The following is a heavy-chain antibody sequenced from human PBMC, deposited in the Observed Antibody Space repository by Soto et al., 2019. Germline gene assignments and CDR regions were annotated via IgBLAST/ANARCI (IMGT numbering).Heavy chain of an antibody. CDR3: ARTYDNSGPNSGGYAFDI. CDR1: GDSINSYY. Sequence: QVQLQESGPGLVKPSETLSFTCTVSGDSINSYYWSWIRQPPGKGLEWIAYFYKSGTTNYNPSLKSRVTISVDTSKNKFSLKLSSVTAADTAVYYCARTYDNSGPNSGGYAFDIWGQGTMLTVSS. D-gene: IGHD3-22*01. J-gene: IGHJ3*02. V-gene: IGHV4-59*01. CDR2: FYKSGTT.